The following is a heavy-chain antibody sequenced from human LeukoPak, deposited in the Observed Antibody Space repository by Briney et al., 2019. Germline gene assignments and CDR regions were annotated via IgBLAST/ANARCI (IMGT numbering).Heavy chain of an antibody. CDR3: ARQNPHLYYGYVWGSYRYVTDAFDI. CDR1: GGSISSYY. CDR2: IYYSGST. D-gene: IGHD3-16*02. V-gene: IGHV4-59*08. J-gene: IGHJ3*02. Sequence: ASETLSLTCTVSGGSISSYYWGWIRQPPGKGLEWIGYIYYSGSTNYNPSLKGRVTISVDTSKNQFSLKLSSVTAADTAVYYCARQNPHLYYGYVWGSYRYVTDAFDIWGQGTMVTVSS.